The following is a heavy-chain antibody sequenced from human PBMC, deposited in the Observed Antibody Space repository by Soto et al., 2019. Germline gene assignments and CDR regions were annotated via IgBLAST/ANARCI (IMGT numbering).Heavy chain of an antibody. D-gene: IGHD3-3*01. V-gene: IGHV3-23*01. J-gene: IGHJ4*02. CDR3: AKDLVSIFGVAPDY. CDR2: ISGSGGST. Sequence: EVQLLESGGGLVQPGGSLRLSCAASGFTFSSYAMSWVCQAPGKGLEWVSAISGSGGSTDYADSVKGRFTISRDNSKNTLYLQMNSLRAEDTALYYCAKDLVSIFGVAPDYWGQGTLVTVSS. CDR1: GFTFSSYA.